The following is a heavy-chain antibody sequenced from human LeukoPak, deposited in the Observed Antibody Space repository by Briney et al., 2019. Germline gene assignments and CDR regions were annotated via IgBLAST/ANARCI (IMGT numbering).Heavy chain of an antibody. CDR3: ARQPVAGATPFDSQNWFAP. CDR1: GYTFTSYA. V-gene: IGHV7-4-1*02. Sequence: ASVKVSCKASGYTFTSYAMHWVRQAPGQRLEWMGWINTNTGNPTYAQGFTGRFVFSLDTSVSTAYLQISSLKAEDTAVYYCARQPVAGATPFDSQNWFAPWGQGTLVTVSS. D-gene: IGHD6-19*01. CDR2: INTNTGNP. J-gene: IGHJ5*02.